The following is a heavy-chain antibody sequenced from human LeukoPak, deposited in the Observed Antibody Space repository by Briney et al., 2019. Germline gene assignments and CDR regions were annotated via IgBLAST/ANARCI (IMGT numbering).Heavy chain of an antibody. Sequence: SETLSLTCTVSGGSISPLYWGWIRQPPGKGLEFIGYIYYSGTTNYNPSLRSRVTLSVDTSKNQFSLKLSSVTAADTAVYYCARGGVAAKYYFDYWGRGTLVTVSS. V-gene: IGHV4-59*11. D-gene: IGHD3-10*01. CDR1: GGSISPLY. CDR2: IYYSGTT. J-gene: IGHJ4*02. CDR3: ARGGVAAKYYFDY.